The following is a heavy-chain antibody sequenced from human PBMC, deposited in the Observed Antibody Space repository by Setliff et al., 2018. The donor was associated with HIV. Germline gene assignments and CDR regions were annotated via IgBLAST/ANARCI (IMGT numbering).Heavy chain of an antibody. Sequence: ASVKVSCKASGYTLTDFDIYWMRQASGQGLEWLEWINPKSGNTAYAQSFQGRVTLTTNTAISTVDMELSSLSSEDTAVYYCTRWIVGSSNIFASDIWGQGTLVTVSS. D-gene: IGHD1-26*01. V-gene: IGHV1-8*01. J-gene: IGHJ3*02. CDR1: GYTLTDFD. CDR3: TRWIVGSSNIFASDI. CDR2: INPKSGNT.